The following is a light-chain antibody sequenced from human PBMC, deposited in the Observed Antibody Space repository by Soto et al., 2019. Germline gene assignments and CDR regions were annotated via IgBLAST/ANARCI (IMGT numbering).Light chain of an antibody. CDR2: KAS. CDR1: QTISSW. Sequence: HLTQSPSSLSASVGHRVTITCRASQTISSWLAWYQQKPGKAPKLLIYKASTLKSGVPSRFSGSGSGTEFTLTISSLQPDDFETYYCQHYNSYSEAFGQGTKVDIK. J-gene: IGKJ1*01. CDR3: QHYNSYSEA. V-gene: IGKV1-5*03.